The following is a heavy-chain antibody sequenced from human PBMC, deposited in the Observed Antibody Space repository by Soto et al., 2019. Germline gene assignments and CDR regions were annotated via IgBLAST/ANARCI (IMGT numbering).Heavy chain of an antibody. CDR1: GFSFSSYA. CDR2: ISARGGRL. J-gene: IGHJ4*02. Sequence: EVQLLESGGGLVQPGGSLRLSCAASGFSFSSYAMVWVHQAPGKGLEWVSVISARGGRLFLADSVKGRFTISGYNSKNLLSREMNSLRAEGTATYFCAKGSIVYSASVDNWGQGTVVVVSS. CDR3: AKGSIVYSASVDN. D-gene: IGHD5-12*01. V-gene: IGHV3-23*01.